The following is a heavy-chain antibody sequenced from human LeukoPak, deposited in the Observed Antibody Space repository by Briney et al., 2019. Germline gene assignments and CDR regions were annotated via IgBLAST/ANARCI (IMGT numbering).Heavy chain of an antibody. V-gene: IGHV4-30-4*08. Sequence: PSETLSLTCTVSNESISNGDYYWNWIRQPPGKGLEWIGYIYHSGSTYYNPSLRGRLTISVDTSKNQFSLKLSSVTAADTAVYYCARDSPKFYDSSGYYWYFDLWGRGTLVTVSS. D-gene: IGHD3-22*01. CDR2: IYHSGST. CDR3: ARDSPKFYDSSGYYWYFDL. CDR1: NESISNGDYY. J-gene: IGHJ2*01.